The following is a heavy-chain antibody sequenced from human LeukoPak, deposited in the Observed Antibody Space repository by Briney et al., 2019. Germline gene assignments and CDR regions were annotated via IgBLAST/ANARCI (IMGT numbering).Heavy chain of an antibody. CDR3: ARAPSGSYGYAFDI. V-gene: IGHV3-21*01. D-gene: IGHD1-26*01. CDR2: ISSSSSYI. J-gene: IGHJ3*02. Sequence: PGGSLRLSCAASGLTFSSYSMNSVRQAPGKGLEWVSSISSSSSYIYYADSVKGRFTISRDNAKNSLYLQMNSLRAEDTAVYYCARAPSGSYGYAFDIWGQGTMVTVSS. CDR1: GLTFSSYS.